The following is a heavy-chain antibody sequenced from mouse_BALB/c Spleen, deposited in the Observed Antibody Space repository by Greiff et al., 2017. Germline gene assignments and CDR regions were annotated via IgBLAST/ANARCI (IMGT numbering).Heavy chain of an antibody. D-gene: IGHD6-1*01. J-gene: IGHJ4*01. CDR2: ISYDGSN. CDR3: ARGASLWSLYAMDY. CDR1: GYSITSGYY. Sequence: ESGPGLVKPSQSLSLTCSVTGYSITSGYYWNWIRQFPGNKLEWMGYISYDGSNNYNPSLKNRISITRDTSKNQFFLKLNSVTTEDTATYYCARGASLWSLYAMDYWGQGTSVTVSS. V-gene: IGHV3-6*02.